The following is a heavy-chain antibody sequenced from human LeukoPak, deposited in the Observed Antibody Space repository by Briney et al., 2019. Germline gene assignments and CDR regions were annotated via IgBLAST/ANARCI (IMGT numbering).Heavy chain of an antibody. V-gene: IGHV4-39*01. D-gene: IGHD1-1*01. J-gene: IGHJ4*02. CDR1: GDSISGGSYF. CDR3: ARAESGIGLDY. Sequence: SETLSLTCTVSGDSISGGSYFWGWTRQPPGKGLEWIGTMYYSGSSYYNPSLRSRVSMSVDTSQNQFSLKLSSVTAADTAVYFCARAESGIGLDYWGQEILVTVSS. CDR2: MYYSGSS.